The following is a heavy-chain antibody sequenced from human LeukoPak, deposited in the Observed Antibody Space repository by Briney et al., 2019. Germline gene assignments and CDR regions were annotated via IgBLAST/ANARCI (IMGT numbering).Heavy chain of an antibody. CDR3: ARRRIVGSIDDAFDI. CDR2: IYVDGRT. CDR1: GFTVSTTY. D-gene: IGHD1-26*01. Sequence: PGGSLRLSCAASGFTVSTTYMSWVRQAPGKGLEWVSLIYVDGRTYYADSVKGRFTISRDNSNNTLYLQMNSLRADDTAIYYCARRRIVGSIDDAFDIWGQGTMVTLSS. J-gene: IGHJ3*02. V-gene: IGHV3-66*02.